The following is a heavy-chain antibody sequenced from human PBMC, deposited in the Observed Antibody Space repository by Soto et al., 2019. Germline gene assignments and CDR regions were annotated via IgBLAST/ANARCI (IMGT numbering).Heavy chain of an antibody. D-gene: IGHD2-8*02. V-gene: IGHV4-34*01. J-gene: IGHJ4*02. CDR1: GGNFIGYY. CDR3: ARDKITGLFDY. CDR2: INHSGST. Sequence: SETLSLTCAVYGGNFIGYYWTWIRQPPGTGLEWIGEINHSGSTNYNPSLKSRVTISVDTSKNQFSLKLTSVTAADTALYYCARDKITGLFDYWGQGTLVTVSS.